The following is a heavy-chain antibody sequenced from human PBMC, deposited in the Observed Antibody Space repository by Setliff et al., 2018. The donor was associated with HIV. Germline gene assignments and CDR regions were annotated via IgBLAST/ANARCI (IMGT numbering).Heavy chain of an antibody. CDR2: ISSSSSYI. J-gene: IGHJ5*02. CDR3: AKDMSTDWYTVSGFDL. V-gene: IGHV3-21*04. CDR1: GFSFSSYA. Sequence: GGSLRLSCAANGFSFSSYAMSWVRQAPGKGLEWVSSISSSSSYIYYADSVKGRFTISRDNAKNSLYLQMNSLRPEDTALYYCAKDMSTDWYTVSGFDLWGQGTLVTVSS. D-gene: IGHD3-9*01.